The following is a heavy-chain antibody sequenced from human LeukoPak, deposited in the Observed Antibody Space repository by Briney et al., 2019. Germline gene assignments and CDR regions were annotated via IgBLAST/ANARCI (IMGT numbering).Heavy chain of an antibody. CDR2: ISSSSSHI. Sequence: GGSLRLSCAASGFTFSSYAMSWVRQAPGKGLEWVSFISSSSSHIYYADSVKGRFTISRDNAKNSLYLQMNSLRAEDAAVYYCAREKSSSWYGGDFDIWGQGTMVTVSS. CDR1: GFTFSSYA. CDR3: AREKSSSWYGGDFDI. V-gene: IGHV3-21*01. J-gene: IGHJ3*02. D-gene: IGHD6-13*01.